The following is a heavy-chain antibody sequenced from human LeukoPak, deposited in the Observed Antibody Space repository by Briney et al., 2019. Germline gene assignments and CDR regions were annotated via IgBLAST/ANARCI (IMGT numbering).Heavy chain of an antibody. Sequence: GGSLRLSCAASGFTFTTYSMSRVRQAPGKGLEWVANIKKDGSDKYYVDSVKGRFTISRDNAKNSLYLQMNTLRAEDTAVYYCARDPYNWNDGGYGMDVWGKGTTVTVYS. J-gene: IGHJ6*04. D-gene: IGHD1-1*01. CDR3: ARDPYNWNDGGYGMDV. CDR2: IKKDGSDK. V-gene: IGHV3-7*03. CDR1: GFTFTTYS.